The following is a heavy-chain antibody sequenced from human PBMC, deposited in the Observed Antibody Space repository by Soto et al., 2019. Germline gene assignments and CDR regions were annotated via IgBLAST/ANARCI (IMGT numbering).Heavy chain of an antibody. CDR1: GYTFTSYG. Sequence: ASVKVSCKASGYTFTSYGISWVRQAPGQGLEWMGWISAYNGNTNYAQKLQGRVTKNTDTSTSKAFMELRSLRSDDTAVYYCARDIRNPYSSSWYYFDYWGQGTLVTVSS. J-gene: IGHJ4*02. CDR3: ARDIRNPYSSSWYYFDY. D-gene: IGHD6-13*01. V-gene: IGHV1-18*01. CDR2: ISAYNGNT.